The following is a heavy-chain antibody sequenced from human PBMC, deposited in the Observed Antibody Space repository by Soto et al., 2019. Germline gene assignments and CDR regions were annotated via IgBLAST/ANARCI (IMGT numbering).Heavy chain of an antibody. D-gene: IGHD3-3*01. Sequence: GGSLRLSCAASGFTFSSYAMHWVRQAPGKGLEWVAVISYDGSNKYYADSVKGRFTISRDNSKNTLYLQMNSLRAEDTAVYYCARAGESTRLRFLEWSRWDVWGQGTTVTVS. J-gene: IGHJ6*02. CDR1: GFTFSSYA. CDR3: ARAGESTRLRFLEWSRWDV. CDR2: ISYDGSNK. V-gene: IGHV3-30-3*01.